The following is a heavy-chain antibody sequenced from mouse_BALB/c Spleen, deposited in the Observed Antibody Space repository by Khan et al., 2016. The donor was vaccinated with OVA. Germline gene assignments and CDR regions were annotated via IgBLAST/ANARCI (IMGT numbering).Heavy chain of an antibody. CDR3: ARGGYSSFAY. Sequence: EVQLQQSGTVLARPGASVKMSCKASGYSFTSYLIHWVKQRPGQGLEWIGDIYPGNSDTTYNLKFKDKAKLTTGTSANTAYMELSSLTTEDSAVYSCARGGYSSFAYWGQGTLVTVSA. V-gene: IGHV1-5*01. CDR2: IYPGNSDT. J-gene: IGHJ3*01. D-gene: IGHD1-3*01. CDR1: GYSFTSYL.